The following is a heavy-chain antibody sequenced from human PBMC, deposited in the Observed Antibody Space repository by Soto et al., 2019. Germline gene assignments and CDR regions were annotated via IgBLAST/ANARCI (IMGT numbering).Heavy chain of an antibody. Sequence: ASVKVSCKASGYTFTSYDINWVRQATGQGLEWMGWMNPNSGNTGYAQKFQGRVTMTRNTSISTAYMELSSLRSEDTAVYYCARVPNYYGSGSYSPDVWGKGTTVTVSS. CDR2: MNPNSGNT. CDR3: ARVPNYYGSGSYSPDV. CDR1: GYTFTSYD. V-gene: IGHV1-8*01. J-gene: IGHJ6*04. D-gene: IGHD3-10*01.